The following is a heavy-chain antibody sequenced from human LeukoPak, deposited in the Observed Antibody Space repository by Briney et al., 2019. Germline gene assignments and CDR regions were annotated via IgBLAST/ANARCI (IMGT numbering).Heavy chain of an antibody. CDR1: GFIFSNYG. V-gene: IGHV3-33*01. CDR3: ARDLWCGADCYGTFDI. J-gene: IGHJ3*02. Sequence: GGSLRLSCAASGFIFSNYGMHWVRRAPGKGLEWVALTWYDESNKYYADSVKGRFTISRDNSKNTLYLQMNSLRAEDTAVYYCARDLWCGADCYGTFDIWGQGTMVSVSS. D-gene: IGHD2-21*02. CDR2: TWYDESNK.